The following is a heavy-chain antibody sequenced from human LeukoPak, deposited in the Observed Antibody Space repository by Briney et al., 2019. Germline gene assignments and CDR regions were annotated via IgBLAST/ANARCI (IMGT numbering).Heavy chain of an antibody. CDR2: IISSSSTI. Sequence: GGSLRLSCAASGFTFSIYSMNWVRQAPGKGLEWVSYIISSSSTIYYADSVKGRFTISRDNAENSLFLQMNRLRVEDTAVYYCTRDFGRSSYYFDFWGQGTLVTVSS. D-gene: IGHD3-3*01. CDR3: TRDFGRSSYYFDF. J-gene: IGHJ4*02. V-gene: IGHV3-48*04. CDR1: GFTFSIYS.